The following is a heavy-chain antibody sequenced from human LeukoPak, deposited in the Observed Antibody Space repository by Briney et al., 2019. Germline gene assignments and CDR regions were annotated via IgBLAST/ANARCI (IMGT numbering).Heavy chain of an antibody. D-gene: IGHD6-19*01. Sequence: ASVKVSCKASGYTFTSYDINWVRQATGHGLEWIGWMNPNSGNTGYAQKFQGRVTMTRNTSISTAYMELSSLRSEDTAVYYCARFQANSAVAGTGDYWGQGTLVTVSS. CDR2: MNPNSGNT. CDR1: GYTFTSYD. CDR3: ARFQANSAVAGTGDY. V-gene: IGHV1-8*01. J-gene: IGHJ4*02.